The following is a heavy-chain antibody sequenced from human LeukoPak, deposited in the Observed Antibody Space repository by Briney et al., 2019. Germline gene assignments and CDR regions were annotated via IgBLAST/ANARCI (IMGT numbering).Heavy chain of an antibody. Sequence: SETLSLTCTVSGGSISSYYWSWIRQPPGKGLEWIGYIYYSGSTNYNPSLKSRVTISVDTSKNQFSLKLSSVTAADTAVYYCAGITMVRGVLTSDYWGQGTLVTVSS. CDR2: IYYSGST. J-gene: IGHJ4*02. CDR3: AGITMVRGVLTSDY. CDR1: GGSISSYY. D-gene: IGHD3-10*01. V-gene: IGHV4-59*01.